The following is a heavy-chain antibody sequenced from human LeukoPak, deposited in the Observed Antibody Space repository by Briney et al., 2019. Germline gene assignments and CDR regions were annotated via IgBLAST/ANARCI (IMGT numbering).Heavy chain of an antibody. V-gene: IGHV1-8*02. J-gene: IGHJ4*02. CDR2: MNPNSGNT. CDR1: GGTFSSYA. CDR3: ARGLGWELLVGGGDY. Sequence: ASVKVSCKASGGTFSSYAISWVRQATGQGLEWMGWMNPNSGNTGYAQKFQGRVTMTRNTSISTAYMELSSLRSEDTAVYYCARGLGWELLVGGGDYWGQGTLVTVSS. D-gene: IGHD1-26*01.